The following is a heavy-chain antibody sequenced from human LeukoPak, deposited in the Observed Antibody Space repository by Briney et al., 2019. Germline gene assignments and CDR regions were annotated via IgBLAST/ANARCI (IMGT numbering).Heavy chain of an antibody. CDR1: GFTFSSYG. CDR3: AKDHIDQLLGRANWFDP. J-gene: IGHJ5*02. V-gene: IGHV3-30*18. Sequence: PGRSLRLSCAASGFTFSSYGMHWVRQAPGKGLEWVAVISYDGSNKYYADSVKGRFTISRDNSKNTLYLQVNSLRAEDTAVYYCAKDHIDQLLGRANWFDPWGQGTLVTVSS. CDR2: ISYDGSNK. D-gene: IGHD2-2*01.